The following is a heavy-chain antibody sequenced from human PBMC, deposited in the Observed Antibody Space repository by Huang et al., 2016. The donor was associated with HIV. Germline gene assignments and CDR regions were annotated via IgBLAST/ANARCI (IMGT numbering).Heavy chain of an antibody. D-gene: IGHD3-22*01. Sequence: EVQLVESGGGLVQPGRSLRLSCTGSGFQFNYCARHGVRQTAGKGLEGVSGSSWNSGRMGYADSVKGRFTISRDNAKNALYLQMNSLRGEDTAIYYCAKDPDVDYYDANFDYWGRGTLVTVSS. CDR2: SSWNSGRM. CDR1: GFQFNYCA. J-gene: IGHJ4*02. V-gene: IGHV3-9*01. CDR3: AKDPDVDYYDANFDY.